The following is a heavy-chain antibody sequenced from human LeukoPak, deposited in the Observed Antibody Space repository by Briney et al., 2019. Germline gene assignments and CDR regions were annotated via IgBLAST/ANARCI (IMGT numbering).Heavy chain of an antibody. Sequence: PGGSLRLSCAASGFTFSSYGMSWVRQAPGKGLEWVSSISSSSSYIYYADSVKGRFTISRDNAKNSLYLQMNSLRAEDTAVYYCARHLRGSGSYAGMGAFDIWGQGTMVTVSS. V-gene: IGHV3-21*01. CDR3: ARHLRGSGSYAGMGAFDI. CDR2: ISSSSSYI. D-gene: IGHD3-10*02. CDR1: GFTFSSYG. J-gene: IGHJ3*02.